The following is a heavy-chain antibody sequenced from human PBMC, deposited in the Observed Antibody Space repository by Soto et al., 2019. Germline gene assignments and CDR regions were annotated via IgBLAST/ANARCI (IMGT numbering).Heavy chain of an antibody. Sequence: QVQMLQSGPEVKMPGASVKVSCKTSGYTFTSYGLAWQRQAPGHRPEWMGWVSTNDDSTNYARKFQCRVTLATARATPTTTMEMPTPGTDVTAVYYSAVEINTDSSGYSSLASWGQGTLVTVSS. J-gene: IGHJ4*02. CDR2: VSTNDDST. V-gene: IGHV1-18*01. CDR3: AVEINTDSSGYSSLAS. CDR1: GYTFTSYG. D-gene: IGHD3-22*01.